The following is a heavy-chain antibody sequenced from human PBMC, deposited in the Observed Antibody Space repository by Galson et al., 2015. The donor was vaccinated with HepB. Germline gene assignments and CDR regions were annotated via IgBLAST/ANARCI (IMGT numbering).Heavy chain of an antibody. J-gene: IGHJ4*02. Sequence: SLRLSCAGSGFNFGDYAMSWFRQAPGKGLEWVSLIRSKAYGGTADYAASVKGRFSISRDDSKTIAYLQMNSLKTEDTAVYYCTTTLWFGGLFPFDCWGQGTLVAVSS. CDR2: IRSKAYGGTA. V-gene: IGHV3-49*03. D-gene: IGHD3-10*01. CDR3: TTTLWFGGLFPFDC. CDR1: GFNFGDYA.